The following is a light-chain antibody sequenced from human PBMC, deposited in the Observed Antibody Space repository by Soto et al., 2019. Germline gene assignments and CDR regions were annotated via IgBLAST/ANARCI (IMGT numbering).Light chain of an antibody. V-gene: IGKV1-39*01. CDR1: QSISGY. Sequence: DLPMTQSPSSLAASVGDRVTITCRASQSISGYLNWYQQKPGKAPRLLIYATSNLQSGVPSRFSGSGSGTDFTLTISSLQPEDFATYYCQQSYSTPSITFGQGTRLETK. CDR2: ATS. J-gene: IGKJ5*01. CDR3: QQSYSTPSIT.